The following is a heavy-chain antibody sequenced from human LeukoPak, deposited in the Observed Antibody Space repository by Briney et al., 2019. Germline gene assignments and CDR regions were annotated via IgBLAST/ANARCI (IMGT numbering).Heavy chain of an antibody. CDR3: AKSPSTVTTESY. J-gene: IGHJ4*02. CDR1: GCTFSSYG. CDR2: ISYDGSNK. Sequence: QPGSSLRLSCAASGCTFSSYGMHWVRQAPGKGLEWVAVISYDGSNKYYADSVKGRFTISRDNSKNTLYLQMNSLRAEDTAVYYCAKSPSTVTTESYWGQGTLVTVSS. D-gene: IGHD4-17*01. V-gene: IGHV3-30*18.